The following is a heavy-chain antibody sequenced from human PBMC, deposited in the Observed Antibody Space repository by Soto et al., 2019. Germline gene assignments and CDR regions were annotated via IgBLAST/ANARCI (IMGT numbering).Heavy chain of an antibody. D-gene: IGHD6-19*01. CDR1: GYTFTSYY. J-gene: IGHJ6*02. Sequence: GASLKVSCKASGYTFTSYYMHWVRQAPGQGLEWMGIINPSGGSTSYAQKFQGRVTMTRDTSTSTVYMELSSLRSEDTAVYYCASGWGSGGYYYYYGMDVWGQGTTVTVSS. CDR3: ASGWGSGGYYYYYGMDV. CDR2: INPSGGST. V-gene: IGHV1-46*01.